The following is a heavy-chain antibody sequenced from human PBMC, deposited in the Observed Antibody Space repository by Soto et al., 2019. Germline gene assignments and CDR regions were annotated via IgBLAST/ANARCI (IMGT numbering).Heavy chain of an antibody. CDR3: ARASLNYSDSSAYPSRAFDY. CDR2: ISSSSGTT. Sequence: GGSLRLSCAASGFTFSSHGMTWVRQAPGKGLEWLSYISSSSGTTYYADSVQGRFTISRDNAKNSLYLEMNSLRDDDTAVYYCARASLNYSDSSAYPSRAFDYWGQGTLVTVSS. V-gene: IGHV3-48*02. CDR1: GFTFSSHG. D-gene: IGHD3-22*01. J-gene: IGHJ4*02.